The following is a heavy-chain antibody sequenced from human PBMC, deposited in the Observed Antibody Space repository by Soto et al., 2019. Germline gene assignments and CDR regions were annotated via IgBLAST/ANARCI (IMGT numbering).Heavy chain of an antibody. V-gene: IGHV4-59*01. J-gene: IGHJ4*02. CDR3: ARVSFRDSGGSNLDY. Sequence: PSETLSLTCTVSGGSISSYYWSWIRQPPGKGLEWIGYIYYSGSTNYNPSLKSRVTISVDTSKNQFSLKLSSVTAADTAVYYCARVSFRDSGGSNLDYWGQGTLVTVSS. CDR1: GGSISSYY. CDR2: IYYSGST. D-gene: IGHD3-10*01.